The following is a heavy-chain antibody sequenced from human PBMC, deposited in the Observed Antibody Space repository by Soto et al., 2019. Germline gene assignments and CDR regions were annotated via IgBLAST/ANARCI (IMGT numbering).Heavy chain of an antibody. Sequence: SETLSLTCTVSGGSISSYYWSWIRQPPGKGLEWIGYIYYSGSTNYNPSLKSRVTISVDTSKNQFSLKLSSVTAADTAVYYCARGTPPYNTLAFDYWGQGTLVTVSS. CDR2: IYYSGST. V-gene: IGHV4-59*01. J-gene: IGHJ4*02. D-gene: IGHD1-20*01. CDR3: ARGTPPYNTLAFDY. CDR1: GGSISSYY.